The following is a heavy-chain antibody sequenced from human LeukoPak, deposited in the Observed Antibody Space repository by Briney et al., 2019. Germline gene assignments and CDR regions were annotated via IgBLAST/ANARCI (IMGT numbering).Heavy chain of an antibody. D-gene: IGHD3-10*01. Sequence: SETLSLTCTVSGGSISSYYWSWIRQPPGKGLEWIGYIYYSGSTNYNPSLKSRVTISVDTSKNQFSLKLSSVTAADTAVYYCARDRLGGSGVNDYWGQGTLVTVSS. CDR2: IYYSGST. CDR3: ARDRLGGSGVNDY. V-gene: IGHV4-59*01. CDR1: GGSISSYY. J-gene: IGHJ4*02.